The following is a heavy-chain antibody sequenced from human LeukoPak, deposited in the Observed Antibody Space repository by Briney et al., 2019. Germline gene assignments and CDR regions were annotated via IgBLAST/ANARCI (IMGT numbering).Heavy chain of an antibody. Sequence: KTGGSLRLSCAASGFTFSRYSVNWVRQTPGKGLEWVSCITGGSDYIFYADSVRGRFTISRDNAKNSLYLQMNSLRAEDTAVYYCAKFKGHYGDSEYYFDYWGQGTLVTVSS. J-gene: IGHJ4*02. CDR3: AKFKGHYGDSEYYFDY. V-gene: IGHV3-21*01. CDR2: ITGGSDYI. D-gene: IGHD3-10*01. CDR1: GFTFSRYS.